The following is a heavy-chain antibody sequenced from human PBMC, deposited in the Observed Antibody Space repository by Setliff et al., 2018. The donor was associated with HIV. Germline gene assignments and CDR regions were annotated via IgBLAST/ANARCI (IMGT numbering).Heavy chain of an antibody. CDR2: IFYSGST. CDR1: GGSISSHY. D-gene: IGHD6-6*01. Sequence: PSETLSLTCTVSGGSISSHYWSWIRQPPGKELEWIGYIFYSGSTKYNPSLQSRVTIXIDTSKNQFSMRLSSVTAEDTAMYYCARTQGAYSSSSDPFDYWGQGALVTVSS. CDR3: ARTQGAYSSSSDPFDY. J-gene: IGHJ4*02. V-gene: IGHV4-59*11.